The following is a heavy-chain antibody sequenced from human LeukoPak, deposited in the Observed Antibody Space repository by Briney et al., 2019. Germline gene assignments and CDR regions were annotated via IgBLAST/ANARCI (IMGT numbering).Heavy chain of an antibody. CDR1: GYTFTGYY. CDR3: ARALSGSYYKGPGY. D-gene: IGHD3-10*01. V-gene: IGHV1-2*04. Sequence: ASVKVSCKASGYTFTGYYMHWVRQAPGQGLEWMGWINPNSGGTNYAQKFQGWVTMTRDTSISTAYMELGRLRSDDTAVYYCARALSGSYYKGPGYWGQGTLVTVSS. CDR2: INPNSGGT. J-gene: IGHJ4*02.